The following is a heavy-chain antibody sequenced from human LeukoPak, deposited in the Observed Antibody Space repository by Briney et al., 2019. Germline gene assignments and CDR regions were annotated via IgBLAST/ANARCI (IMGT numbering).Heavy chain of an antibody. CDR3: AIHSYGYRH. CDR2: IYSGDSDT. Sequence: GESLKISCEASGYSFTTYWITWVRQMPGKGLEWMAIIYSGDSDTRYSPSFQGQVTISVDKSISTAYLQWSSLKASDTAIYYCAIHSYGYRHWGQGTLVTVSS. J-gene: IGHJ4*02. V-gene: IGHV5-51*01. D-gene: IGHD5-18*01. CDR1: GYSFTTYW.